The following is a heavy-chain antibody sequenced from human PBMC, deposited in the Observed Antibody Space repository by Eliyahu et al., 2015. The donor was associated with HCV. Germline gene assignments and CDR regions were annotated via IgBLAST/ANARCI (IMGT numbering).Heavy chain of an antibody. Sequence: QLQLQESGPGLVKPSETLSLTCTVSGGSISSSSYYWGWIRQPPGKGXEWIGSIYYSGSTYYNPSLKSRVTISVDTSKNQFSLKXSSVTAADTAVYYCARQGSPVAGPWGQGTMVTVSS. CDR2: IYYSGST. D-gene: IGHD6-19*01. J-gene: IGHJ3*01. V-gene: IGHV4-39*01. CDR1: GGSISSSSYY. CDR3: ARQGSPVAGP.